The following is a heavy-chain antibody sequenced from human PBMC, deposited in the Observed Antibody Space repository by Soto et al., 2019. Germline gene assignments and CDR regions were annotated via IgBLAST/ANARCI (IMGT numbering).Heavy chain of an antibody. CDR2: IYYSGST. D-gene: IGHD5-12*01. Sequence: PSETLSLTCTVSGGSISSGDYYWSWIRQPPGKGLEWIGYIYYSGSTFYNPSLKNRVTISLDTSKIQFSLELRSLRSDDTAVYYCARHHGPTTSENWFDPWGQGTLVTVSS. J-gene: IGHJ5*02. CDR3: ARHHGPTTSENWFDP. CDR1: GGSISSGDYY. V-gene: IGHV4-30-4*02.